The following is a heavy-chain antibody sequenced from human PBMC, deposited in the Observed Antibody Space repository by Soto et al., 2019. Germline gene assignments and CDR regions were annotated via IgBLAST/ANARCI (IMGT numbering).Heavy chain of an antibody. Sequence: QVQLQESGPGLVKPSETLSLTCTVSGGSISSYYWSWIRQPPGKGLEWIGYIYYSGSTNYNPSLKSRVTISVDTSKNQFSLKLSSVTAADTAVYYCARTDILTDLRYFDYWGQGTLVTVSS. CDR2: IYYSGST. CDR3: ARTDILTDLRYFDY. V-gene: IGHV4-59*01. CDR1: GGSISSYY. J-gene: IGHJ4*02. D-gene: IGHD3-9*01.